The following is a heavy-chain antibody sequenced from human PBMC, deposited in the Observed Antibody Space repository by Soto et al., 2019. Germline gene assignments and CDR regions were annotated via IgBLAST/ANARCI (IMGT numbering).Heavy chain of an antibody. V-gene: IGHV3-53*02. CDR3: AGRFSSSWSALGY. Sequence: DVQLVETGGGLIQPGGSLRLSCAASGFTVSGNFMSWVRQAPGKGLEWVSIIYTGDTTYYADSVKGRFTISRDNSKNTVYLQMKSPRAKDSGVYYCAGRFSSSWSALGYWGRGTLVTVSS. J-gene: IGHJ4*02. D-gene: IGHD6-13*01. CDR2: IYTGDTT. CDR1: GFTVSGNF.